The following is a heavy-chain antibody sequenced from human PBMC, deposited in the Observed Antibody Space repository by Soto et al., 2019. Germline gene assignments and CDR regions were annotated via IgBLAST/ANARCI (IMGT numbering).Heavy chain of an antibody. V-gene: IGHV1-46*01. J-gene: IGHJ6*02. CDR1: GYIFTNYY. Sequence: ASVKVACKASGYIFTNYYMHWVRQAPGQGLEWMGMIHPGGGSTSYAQKLQGRVTMTTDTSTSTAYMELRSLRSDDTAVYYCARAGWYYYDSSGYYPYYYGMDVWGQGTTVTAP. CDR3: ARAGWYYYDSSGYYPYYYGMDV. D-gene: IGHD3-22*01. CDR2: IHPGGGST.